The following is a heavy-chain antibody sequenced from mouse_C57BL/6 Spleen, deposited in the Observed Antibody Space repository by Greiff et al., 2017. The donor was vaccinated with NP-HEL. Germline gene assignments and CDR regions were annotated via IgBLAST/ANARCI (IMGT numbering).Heavy chain of an antibody. CDR3: AKSSMVRDWFAY. CDR2: INPSNGGT. J-gene: IGHJ3*01. V-gene: IGHV1-53*01. CDR1: GYTFTSYW. Sequence: VQLQQPGTELVKPGASVKLSCKASGYTFTSYWMHWVKQRPGQGLEWIGNINPSNGGTNYNEKFKSKATLTVDKSSSTAYMQLSSLTSEDSAVDYGAKSSMVRDWFAYWGQGTLVTVSA. D-gene: IGHD2-2*01.